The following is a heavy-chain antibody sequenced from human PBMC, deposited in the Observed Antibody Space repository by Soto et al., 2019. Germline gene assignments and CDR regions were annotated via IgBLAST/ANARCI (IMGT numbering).Heavy chain of an antibody. CDR2: ISYDGSNK. J-gene: IGHJ4*02. CDR1: GFTFSSYG. Sequence: GGSLRLSCAASGFTFSSYGMHWVRQAPGKGLEWVAVISYDGSNKYYADSVKGRFTISRDNSKNTLYLQMNSLRAEDTAVYYCAKDLLYSGSYHPQAHYYFDYWGPGTLVTVS. D-gene: IGHD1-26*01. V-gene: IGHV3-30*18. CDR3: AKDLLYSGSYHPQAHYYFDY.